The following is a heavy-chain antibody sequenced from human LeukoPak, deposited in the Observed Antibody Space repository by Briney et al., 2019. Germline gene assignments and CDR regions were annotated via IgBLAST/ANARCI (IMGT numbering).Heavy chain of an antibody. Sequence: GGSLRLSCAASGFTVSSNYMSWVRQAPGKGLEWVASINSDGSEGYNADVVKGRFTISRDNAKNSLYLQINSLRAEDTAVYYCARSSYSSSSSVWGQGTMVTVSS. CDR3: ARSSYSSSSSV. D-gene: IGHD6-6*01. CDR1: GFTVSSNY. V-gene: IGHV3-7*03. J-gene: IGHJ3*01. CDR2: INSDGSEG.